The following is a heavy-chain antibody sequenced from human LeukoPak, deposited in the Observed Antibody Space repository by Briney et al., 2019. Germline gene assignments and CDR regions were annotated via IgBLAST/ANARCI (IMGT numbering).Heavy chain of an antibody. D-gene: IGHD3-10*01. CDR2: IWYDGSNK. CDR3: ARRGFGEFRNAFDI. CDR1: GFTFSSYG. J-gene: IGHJ3*02. V-gene: IGHV3-33*01. Sequence: PGRSLRLSCAASGFTFSSYGMHWVRQAPGKGLEWVAVIWYDGSNKYYADSVKGRFTISRDNSKNTLYLQMNSLRAEDTAVYYCARRGFGEFRNAFDIWGQGTMVTVSS.